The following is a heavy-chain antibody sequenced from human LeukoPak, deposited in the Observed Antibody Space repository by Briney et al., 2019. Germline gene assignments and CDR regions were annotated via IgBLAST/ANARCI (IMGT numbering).Heavy chain of an antibody. CDR2: ISGSGGST. Sequence: GGSLRLSCAASGFTFSSYAMSWVRQAPGKGLEWVSAISGSGGSTYYADSAKGRFTISRDNAKNSLYLQMNSLRAEDTAVYYCARDFDYDYVWGSYRDWFDPWGQGTLVTVSS. V-gene: IGHV3-23*01. D-gene: IGHD3-16*02. J-gene: IGHJ5*02. CDR3: ARDFDYDYVWGSYRDWFDP. CDR1: GFTFSSYA.